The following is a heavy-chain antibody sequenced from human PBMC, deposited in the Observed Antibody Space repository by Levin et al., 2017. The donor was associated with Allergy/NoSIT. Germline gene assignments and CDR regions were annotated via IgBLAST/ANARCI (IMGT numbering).Heavy chain of an antibody. V-gene: IGHV3-9*01. CDR3: AKDHGYSSGPDY. Sequence: GGSLRLSCAASGFTFDDYAMHWVRQAPGKGLEWVSGISWNSGSIGYADSVKGRFTISRDNAKNSLYLQMNSLRAEDTALYYCAKDHGYSSGPDYWGQGTLVTVSS. D-gene: IGHD6-19*01. CDR2: ISWNSGSI. J-gene: IGHJ4*02. CDR1: GFTFDDYA.